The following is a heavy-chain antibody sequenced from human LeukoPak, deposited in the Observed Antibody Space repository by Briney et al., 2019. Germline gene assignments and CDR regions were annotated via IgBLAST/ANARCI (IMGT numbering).Heavy chain of an antibody. CDR1: GYTFTSYA. Sequence: ASVKVSCKASGYTFTSYAMHWVRQAPGQRLEWMGWINAGNGTTKYSQKFQGRVTITRDTSASTAYMELSSLRSEDTAVYYCARSEWLDYWGQGTLVTVSS. CDR3: ARSEWLDY. D-gene: IGHD3-9*01. J-gene: IGHJ4*02. CDR2: INAGNGTT. V-gene: IGHV1-3*01.